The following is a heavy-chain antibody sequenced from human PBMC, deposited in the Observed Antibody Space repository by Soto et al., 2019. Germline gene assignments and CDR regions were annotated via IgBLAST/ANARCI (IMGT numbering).Heavy chain of an antibody. Sequence: SETLSLTCTVSGGSISSYYWSWIRQPPGKGLEGMGYIYYSGSTNYNPSLKSRVTISVDTSKNQFSLKLSSVTAADTAVYYCARETIGYGMDVWGQGTTVTVSS. CDR3: ARETIGYGMDV. J-gene: IGHJ6*02. CDR2: IYYSGST. D-gene: IGHD1-7*01. CDR1: GGSISSYY. V-gene: IGHV4-59*01.